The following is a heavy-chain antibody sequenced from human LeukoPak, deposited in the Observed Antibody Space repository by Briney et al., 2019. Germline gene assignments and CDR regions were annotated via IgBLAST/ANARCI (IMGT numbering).Heavy chain of an antibody. D-gene: IGHD2-15*01. V-gene: IGHV3-21*04. CDR3: AKDTDRGLLSY. J-gene: IGHJ4*02. CDR2: ISSSSKYI. Sequence: PGGSLRLSCVGSEFTFSSYNMNWVRQAPGKGLEWVSSISSSSKYIYYADSVKGRFTVSRDNAKNTLYLQMNSLRAEDTAVYYCAKDTDRGLLSYWGQGTLVTVSS. CDR1: EFTFSSYN.